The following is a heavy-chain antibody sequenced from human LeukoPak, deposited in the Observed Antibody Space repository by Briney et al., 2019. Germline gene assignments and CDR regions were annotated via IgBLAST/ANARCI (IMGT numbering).Heavy chain of an antibody. Sequence: PSQTLSLTCTVSGVSISSGGYYWRWLRQHPGKGLEWIGYIYYSGSTYYNPSLKSRVTISVDTSKNQFSLKLSSVTAADTAVYYCARDMEGMDVWGQGTTVTVSS. V-gene: IGHV4-31*03. CDR2: IYYSGST. CDR1: GVSISSGGYY. CDR3: ARDMEGMDV. D-gene: IGHD1-1*01. J-gene: IGHJ6*02.